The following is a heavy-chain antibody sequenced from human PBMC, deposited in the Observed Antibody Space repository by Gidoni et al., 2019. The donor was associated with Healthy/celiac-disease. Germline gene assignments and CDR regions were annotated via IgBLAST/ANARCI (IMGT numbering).Heavy chain of an antibody. V-gene: IGHV1-18*01. Sequence: QVQLVQSGAEVKKPGASVKVSCKASGYTFTSYGISWVRQAPGQGLEWMGWISAYNGNTNNAQKLQGRVTMTTDTSTSTAYMELRSLRSDDTAVYYGARESDHEIAVAGTGDYYGMDVWGQGTTVTVSS. CDR1: GYTFTSYG. J-gene: IGHJ6*02. CDR2: ISAYNGNT. D-gene: IGHD6-19*01. CDR3: ARESDHEIAVAGTGDYYGMDV.